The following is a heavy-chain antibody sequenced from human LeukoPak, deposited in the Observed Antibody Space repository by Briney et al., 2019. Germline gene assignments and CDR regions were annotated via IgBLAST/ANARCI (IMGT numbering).Heavy chain of an antibody. CDR1: GYTLTGYY. V-gene: IGHV1-2*02. D-gene: IGHD5-12*01. CDR3: ARSARSGYEIDVY. CDR2: INPNSGGT. J-gene: IGHJ4*02. Sequence: ASVKVSCKASGYTLTGYYMHWVRQAPGQGLEWMGWINPNSGGTNYAQKFQGRVTMTRDMSISTAYMELSRLRSDDTAVYYCARSARSGYEIDVYWGQGTLVTVSS.